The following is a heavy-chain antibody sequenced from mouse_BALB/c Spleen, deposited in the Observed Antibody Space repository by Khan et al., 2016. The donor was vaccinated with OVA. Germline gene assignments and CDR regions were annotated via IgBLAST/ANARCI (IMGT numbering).Heavy chain of an antibody. Sequence: IQLVQSGPELMKPGASVKISCKASGYSFTSYYIHWVMQSHGKSLEWIGYIDPFSGGTTYHQKFKGKATLTIDKSYSTAYIHLSNLTSEDSAVYYCTRHGYVAWFTYWGQGTLVTVSA. V-gene: IGHV1S135*01. D-gene: IGHD2-2*01. CDR1: GYSFTSYY. CDR2: IDPFSGGT. J-gene: IGHJ3*01. CDR3: TRHGYVAWFTY.